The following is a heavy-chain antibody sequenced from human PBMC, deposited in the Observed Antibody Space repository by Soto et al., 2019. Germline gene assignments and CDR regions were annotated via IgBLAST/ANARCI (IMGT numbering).Heavy chain of an antibody. Sequence: GGSLRLSCAASGFTFSSYGMHWVRQAPGKGLEWVAVISYDGSNKYYADSVKGRFTISRDNSKNTLYLQMNSLRAEDTAVYYCAKDYDSSGKQLDAFDIWGQGTMVTVSS. V-gene: IGHV3-30*18. CDR1: GFTFSSYG. CDR2: ISYDGSNK. D-gene: IGHD3-22*01. CDR3: AKDYDSSGKQLDAFDI. J-gene: IGHJ3*02.